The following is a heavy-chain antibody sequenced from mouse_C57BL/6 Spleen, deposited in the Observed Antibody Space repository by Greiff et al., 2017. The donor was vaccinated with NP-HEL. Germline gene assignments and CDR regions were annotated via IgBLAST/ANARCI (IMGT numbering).Heavy chain of an antibody. CDR3: TRRNWDGDYAMDY. CDR2: IYPGNSDT. D-gene: IGHD4-1*01. Sequence: EVQLQQSGTVLARPGASVKMSCKTSGYTFTSYWMHWVKQRSGQGLEWIGAIYPGNSDTSYNQKFKGKAKLTAVTSASTAYMELSSLTNEDSAVYYCTRRNWDGDYAMDYWGQGTSVTVSS. J-gene: IGHJ4*01. CDR1: GYTFTSYW. V-gene: IGHV1-5*01.